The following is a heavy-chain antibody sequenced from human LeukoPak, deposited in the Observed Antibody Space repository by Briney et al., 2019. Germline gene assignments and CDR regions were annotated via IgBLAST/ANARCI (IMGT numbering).Heavy chain of an antibody. CDR1: GGSFSGYY. D-gene: IGHD1-26*01. CDR2: INHSGST. V-gene: IGHV4-34*01. J-gene: IGHJ6*03. Sequence: KSSETLCLTCAVYGGSFSGYYWSWIRQPPGKGLEWIGEINHSGSTNYNPSLKSRVTISVDTSKNQFSLKLSSVTAADTAVYYCARGVSGSYYLAYYYYMDVWGKGTTVTVSS. CDR3: ARGVSGSYYLAYYYYMDV.